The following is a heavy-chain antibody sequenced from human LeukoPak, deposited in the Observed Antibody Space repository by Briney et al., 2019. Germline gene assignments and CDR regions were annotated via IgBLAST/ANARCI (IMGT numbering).Heavy chain of an antibody. Sequence: GGSLRLSCAASGFTLSNDDMHWVRQATGKGLEWVSRMGIVGDTYYSGSVKGRFTVSRENAKNSLNLQMNSLRAGDTALYYCVRSQGGNAEFDYWGQGTLVTVSS. CDR3: VRSQGGNAEFDY. CDR2: MGIVGDT. J-gene: IGHJ4*02. CDR1: GFTLSNDD. V-gene: IGHV3-13*01. D-gene: IGHD3-16*01.